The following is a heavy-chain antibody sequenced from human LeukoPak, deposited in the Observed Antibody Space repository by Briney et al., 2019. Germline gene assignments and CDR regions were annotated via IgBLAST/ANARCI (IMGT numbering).Heavy chain of an antibody. CDR3: AKDFRRRITIFGVARYFDY. CDR2: ISCSGGST. Sequence: GSLSPSCAASGFPFSSYAMSRVRQAPGKGPEGVSAISCSGGSTYYADSVKGRFTISRDNSKNTLYLQMNSLRAEDTAVYYCAKDFRRRITIFGVARYFDYWGQGTLVTVSS. CDR1: GFPFSSYA. D-gene: IGHD3-3*01. J-gene: IGHJ4*02. V-gene: IGHV3-23*01.